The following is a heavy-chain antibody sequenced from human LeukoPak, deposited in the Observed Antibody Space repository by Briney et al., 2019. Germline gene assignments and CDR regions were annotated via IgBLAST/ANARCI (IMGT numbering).Heavy chain of an antibody. Sequence: GGSLRLSCSASGFTFSSYWMTWVRQAPGKGPEWVANIKEDGSQNYYVDSVRGRFTISRDNAKNSLFLQMNSLRAEDTAVYYCARRGGSSSRRSPVDYWGQGTLVTVSS. CDR1: GFTFSSYW. CDR3: ARRGGSSSRRSPVDY. CDR2: IKEDGSQN. J-gene: IGHJ4*02. D-gene: IGHD6-6*01. V-gene: IGHV3-7*01.